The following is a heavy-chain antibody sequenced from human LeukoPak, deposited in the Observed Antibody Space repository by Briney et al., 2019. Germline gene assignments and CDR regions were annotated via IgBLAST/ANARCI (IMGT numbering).Heavy chain of an antibody. CDR1: GGSFSGYY. J-gene: IGHJ4*02. CDR3: ARGPVVLRYYYFDY. CDR2: INHSGST. V-gene: IGHV4-34*01. Sequence: PSETLSLTCAVYGGSFSGYYWSWIRQPPGKGLEWIGEINHSGSTNYNPSLKSRVTISVDTSKNQLSLKLSSVTAADTAVYYCARGPVVLRYYYFDYWGQGTLVTVSS. D-gene: IGHD3-9*01.